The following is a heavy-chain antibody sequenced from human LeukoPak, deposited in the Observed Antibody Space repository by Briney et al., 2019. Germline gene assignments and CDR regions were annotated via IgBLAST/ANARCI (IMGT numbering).Heavy chain of an antibody. J-gene: IGHJ4*02. CDR1: GYTFTGYY. V-gene: IGHV1-2*02. D-gene: IGHD4-17*01. CDR2: INPNSGGT. Sequence: ASVKVSCKASGYTFTGYYMHWVRQAPGQGLVWMGWINPNSGGTNYAQKFQGRVTMTRDTSISTAYMELSRLRSYDTAVYYCARRGYGDLHGSFDYWGQGTLVTVSS. CDR3: ARRGYGDLHGSFDY.